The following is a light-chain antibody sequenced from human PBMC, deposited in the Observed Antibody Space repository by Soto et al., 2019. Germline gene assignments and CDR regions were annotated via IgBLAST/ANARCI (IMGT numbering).Light chain of an antibody. Sequence: DIQMTQSPSSLSASVGDRVTITCRASQSISRFLNWYQQKPGKATKLLIYDASSLQSGVPSRFSGSGSGTDFTLTISSLQPEDVATYYCQQSYSPPPVTFGQGTRLEIK. CDR3: QQSYSPPPVT. J-gene: IGKJ5*01. CDR2: DAS. V-gene: IGKV1-39*01. CDR1: QSISRF.